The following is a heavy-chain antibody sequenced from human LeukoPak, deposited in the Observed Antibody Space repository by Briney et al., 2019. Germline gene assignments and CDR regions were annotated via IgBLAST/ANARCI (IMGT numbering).Heavy chain of an antibody. CDR1: GFTFTHYG. CDR2: LISSGAST. V-gene: IGHV3-23*01. D-gene: IGHD6-13*01. Sequence: PGGSLRLSCAASGFTFTHYGMNWVRQAPGEGLEWVSGLISSGASTYYADSVKGRFTISRDNSKNTLYLQMNSLRAEDTAVYYCARARGIAAAGRDWGQGTLVTVSS. CDR3: ARARGIAAAGRD. J-gene: IGHJ4*02.